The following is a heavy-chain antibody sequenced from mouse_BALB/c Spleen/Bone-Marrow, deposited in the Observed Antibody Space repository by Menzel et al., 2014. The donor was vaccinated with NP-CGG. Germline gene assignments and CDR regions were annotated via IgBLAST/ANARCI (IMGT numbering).Heavy chain of an antibody. CDR1: GYSITSDYA. J-gene: IGHJ2*01. CDR3: ARSRAVYSDY. D-gene: IGHD3-1*01. CDR2: INYSGIT. V-gene: IGHV3-2*02. Sequence: EVKLQESGPGLVKPSQSLSLTCTVTGYSITSDYAWNWIRQFPGNKLEWMGYINYSGITYYNPSLKSRISITRDTSKNQFFLQLNSVTTEDTATYYCARSRAVYSDYWGQGTTLTVSS.